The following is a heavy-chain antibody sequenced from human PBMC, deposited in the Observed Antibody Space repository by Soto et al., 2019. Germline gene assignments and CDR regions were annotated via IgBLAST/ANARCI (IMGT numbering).Heavy chain of an antibody. CDR3: AKDDVVVIAIQTLFDY. J-gene: IGHJ4*02. Sequence: GGSLRLSCAASGFTFSSYAMSWVRQAPGKGLEWVSAISGSGGSTYYADSVKGRFTISRDNSKNTLYLQMNSLRAEDTAVYYCAKDDVVVIAIQTLFDYWGQGTLVTVSS. CDR1: GFTFSSYA. V-gene: IGHV3-23*01. CDR2: ISGSGGST. D-gene: IGHD2-21*01.